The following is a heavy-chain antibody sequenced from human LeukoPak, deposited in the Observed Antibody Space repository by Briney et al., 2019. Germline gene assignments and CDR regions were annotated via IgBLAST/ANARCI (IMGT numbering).Heavy chain of an antibody. D-gene: IGHD2-2*01. CDR1: GGSISSSSYY. Sequence: PPETLSLTCTVSGGSISSSSYYWGWIRQPPGKGLEWIGYIYHSGSTYYNPSLKSRVTISVDRSKNQFSLKLSSVTAADTAVYYCARDLGYCSSTSCFHWFDPWGQGTLVTVSS. J-gene: IGHJ5*02. CDR2: IYHSGST. V-gene: IGHV4-39*07. CDR3: ARDLGYCSSTSCFHWFDP.